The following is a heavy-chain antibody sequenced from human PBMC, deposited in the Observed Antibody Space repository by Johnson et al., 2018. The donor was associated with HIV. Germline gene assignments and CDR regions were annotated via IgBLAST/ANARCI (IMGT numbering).Heavy chain of an antibody. J-gene: IGHJ3*02. CDR3: ASDNGGTKDAFDM. CDR1: GFTFSSYG. CDR2: TWFDGTNQ. Sequence: QVQLVESGGGVVQPGTSLRLSCVPSGFTFSSYGMHWVRQAPGKGLEWVATTWFDGTNQYYADSVKGRSTISRDNFKKTVHLQMNSLRAEDTAVYYCASDNGGTKDAFDMWGQGTMVTVSS. V-gene: IGHV3-33*01. D-gene: IGHD3-10*01.